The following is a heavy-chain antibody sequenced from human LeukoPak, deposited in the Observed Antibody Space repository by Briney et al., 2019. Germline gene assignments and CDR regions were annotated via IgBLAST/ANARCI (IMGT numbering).Heavy chain of an antibody. CDR1: GYSTSSGYY. V-gene: IGHV4-38-2*01. Sequence: SETLSLTCAVSGYSTSSGYYWGWLRQPPGKGLEWIGNIYPSGNTYYNPSLKSRVTISLDTSKNQSSLKLSSVTAADTAVYYCARTQGRYYFDYWGQGTLVTVSS. CDR3: ARTQGRYYFDY. CDR2: IYPSGNT. J-gene: IGHJ4*02.